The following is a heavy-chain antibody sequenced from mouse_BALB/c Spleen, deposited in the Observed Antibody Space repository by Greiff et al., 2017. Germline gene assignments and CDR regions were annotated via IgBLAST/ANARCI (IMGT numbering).Heavy chain of an antibody. Sequence: VQLQQPGAELVKPGASVKLSCKASGYTFTSYWMHWVKQRPGQGLEWIGEINPSNGRTNYNEKFKSKATLTVDKSSSTAYMQLSSLTSEDSAVYYCARGGDGYFRGFDYWGQGTTLTVSS. V-gene: IGHV1S81*02. CDR1: GYTFTSYW. J-gene: IGHJ2*01. CDR2: INPSNGRT. CDR3: ARGGDGYFRGFDY. D-gene: IGHD2-3*01.